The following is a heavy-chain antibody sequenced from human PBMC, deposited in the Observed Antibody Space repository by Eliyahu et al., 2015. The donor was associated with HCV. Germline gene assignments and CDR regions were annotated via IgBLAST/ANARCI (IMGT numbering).Heavy chain of an antibody. V-gene: IGHV1-46*02. J-gene: IGHJ4*02. CDR3: VRGISLSGSMAFTIGEY. Sequence: QVQLVQSGPEVKKPGASVKVSCKASGYXFXYXIHWMRQAPGQAPEWMGMMNPTGGTTSLALKFPGRLSMTRDTSTSTFYMELGSLRSEDTAVYYCVRGISLSGSMAFTIGEYWGPGTLVTVSS. CDR1: GYXFXYX. CDR2: MNPTGGTT. D-gene: IGHD3-10*01.